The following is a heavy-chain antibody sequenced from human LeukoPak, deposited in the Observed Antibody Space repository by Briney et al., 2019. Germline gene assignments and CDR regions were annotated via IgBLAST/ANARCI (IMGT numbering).Heavy chain of an antibody. D-gene: IGHD3-22*01. V-gene: IGHV4-38-2*02. J-gene: IGHJ5*02. CDR3: ARVTLFTMIVVVPLRDNWFDP. CDR2: IYHSGNT. Sequence: PSETLSLTCTVSGYSISSGYYWAWIRQPPGKGLQWIGNIYHSGNTYYNPSLKSRVTISVDTSKNQFSLKLSSVTAADTAVYYCARVTLFTMIVVVPLRDNWFDPWGQGTLVTVSS. CDR1: GYSISSGYY.